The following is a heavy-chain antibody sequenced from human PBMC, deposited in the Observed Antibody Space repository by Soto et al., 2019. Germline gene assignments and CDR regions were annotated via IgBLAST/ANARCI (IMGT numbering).Heavy chain of an antibody. CDR1: GGSISNSDYF. D-gene: IGHD1-1*01. CDR3: ASQLESTTYFDY. Sequence: LQLQESGPGLVKPSETLSLTCTVSGGSISNSDYFWAWMRQPPGKGLEWVGTISHTGSPRYNTSLKSRVTISVDTSKIQFSLRLPSVTAADTAVFYCASQLESTTYFDYWGRGTLVTVSS. J-gene: IGHJ4*02. V-gene: IGHV4-39*01. CDR2: ISHTGSP.